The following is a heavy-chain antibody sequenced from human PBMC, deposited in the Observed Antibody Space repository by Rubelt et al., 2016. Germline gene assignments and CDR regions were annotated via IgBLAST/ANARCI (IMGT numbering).Heavy chain of an antibody. CDR1: GGSISSYY. Sequence: QVQLQESGPGLVKPSETLSLTCTVSGGSISSYYWSWIRQPAGKGLEWIGRIYTSGSTNYNPSLKSRVTMSVDTSTKQCALKRSSGTGADTAGDYCARDSADSGYDPIDYWGQGTLVAVSA. V-gene: IGHV4-4*07. CDR2: IYTSGST. J-gene: IGHJ4*02. CDR3: ARDSADSGYDPIDY. D-gene: IGHD5-12*01.